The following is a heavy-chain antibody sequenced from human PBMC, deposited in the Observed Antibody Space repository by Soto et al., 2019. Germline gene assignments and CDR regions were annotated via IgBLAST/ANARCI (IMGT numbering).Heavy chain of an antibody. CDR3: AGDHDEASFTGVFES. V-gene: IGHV1-69*13. J-gene: IGHJ3*02. CDR1: GGTFSSYA. D-gene: IGHD1-1*01. Sequence: GASVNVSCPASGGTFSSYAISWVRQAPGQGLEWMGGIIPIFGTANYAQKFQGRVTITADESTSTAYMELSSLRSEDTAVYYCAGDHDEASFTGVFESWGQGTMVTVSS. CDR2: IIPIFGTA.